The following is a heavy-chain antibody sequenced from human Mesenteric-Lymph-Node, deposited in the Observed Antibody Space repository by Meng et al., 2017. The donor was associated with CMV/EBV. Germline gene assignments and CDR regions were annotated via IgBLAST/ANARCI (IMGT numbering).Heavy chain of an antibody. V-gene: IGHV3-9*01. Sequence: GGSLRLSCTASGFTFSSYSMSWVRQAPGKGLEWVSGISWNSGSIGYADSVKGRFTISRDNAKNSLYLQMNSLRAEDTALYYCAKDIYDFWSGVVYYYGMDVWGQGTTVTVSS. CDR2: ISWNSGSI. D-gene: IGHD3-3*01. CDR3: AKDIYDFWSGVVYYYGMDV. CDR1: GFTFSSYS. J-gene: IGHJ6*02.